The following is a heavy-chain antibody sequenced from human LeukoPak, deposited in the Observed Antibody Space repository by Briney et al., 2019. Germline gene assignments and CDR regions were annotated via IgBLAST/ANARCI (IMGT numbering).Heavy chain of an antibody. Sequence: GGSLRLSCAASGFASTTYGMHWVRQAPGQGLEWVAFIRYDGSNKYYADSVKGRFTISRDNSKNTLYLQMNSLRAEDVAVYYCSKGGNSNYYYYMDVWGKGTTVTVSS. CDR3: SKGGNSNYYYYMDV. J-gene: IGHJ6*03. CDR1: GFASTTYG. D-gene: IGHD4-23*01. CDR2: IRYDGSNK. V-gene: IGHV3-30*02.